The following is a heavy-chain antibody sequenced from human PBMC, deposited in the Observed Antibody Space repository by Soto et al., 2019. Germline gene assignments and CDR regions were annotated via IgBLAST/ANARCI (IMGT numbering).Heavy chain of an antibody. CDR1: GGSVSNKTYY. CDR2: VYYSGTT. CDR3: ARAVADSRNFDY. D-gene: IGHD6-19*01. J-gene: IGHJ4*02. Sequence: PSETLSLTCSVSGGSVSNKTYYWSWIRQPPGKRLEWIGYVYYSGTTNYNPSLKSRVTISVDLSKNQFSLKLSSVTAADTAVYYCARAVADSRNFDYWGQGTLVTVSS. V-gene: IGHV4-61*01.